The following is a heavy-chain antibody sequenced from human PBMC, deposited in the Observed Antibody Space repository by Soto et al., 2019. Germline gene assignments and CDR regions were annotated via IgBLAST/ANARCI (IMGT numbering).Heavy chain of an antibody. D-gene: IGHD6-13*01. CDR2: ISGDSTDT. CDR3: ATGQQVRMADI. V-gene: IGHV3-11*03. Sequence: QVQLLESGGDLVQPGGSLRLSCAASGFTVSGYYMAWIRQPPGKGLEWISYISGDSTDTNYADSVKGRFTISRDNAKNSLYLQMSSLRAEDTAVYFCATGQQVRMADIWGQGTMVTVSS. CDR1: GFTVSGYY. J-gene: IGHJ3*02.